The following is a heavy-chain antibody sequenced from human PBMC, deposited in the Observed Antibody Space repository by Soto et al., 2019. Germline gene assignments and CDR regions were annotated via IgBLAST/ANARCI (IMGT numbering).Heavy chain of an antibody. J-gene: IGHJ5*02. CDR1: GFTFSSYA. V-gene: IGHV3-23*01. D-gene: IGHD6-19*01. CDR2: ISGSGGST. Sequence: GGSLRLSCAASGFTFSSYAMSWVRQAPGKGLEWVSAISGSGGSTYYADSVKGRFTISRDNSKNTLYLQMNSLRAEDTAVYYCAKGTDSSGWSNWFDPWGQGTLVTVSS. CDR3: AKGTDSSGWSNWFDP.